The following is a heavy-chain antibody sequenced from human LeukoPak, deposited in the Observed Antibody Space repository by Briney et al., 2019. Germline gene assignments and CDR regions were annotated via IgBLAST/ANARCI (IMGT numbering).Heavy chain of an antibody. D-gene: IGHD3-22*01. CDR3: AVNYNDSSGNTVAFDY. CDR1: GYTFTGYY. CDR2: INPNSGGT. Sequence: ASVKVSCKTSGYTFTGYYMHWVRQAPGQGLEWMGWINPNSGGTNYAQKFQGRVTMTRDTSISTAYMELSRLRSDDTAVYYCAVNYNDSSGNTVAFDYWGQGTLVTVSS. J-gene: IGHJ4*02. V-gene: IGHV1-2*02.